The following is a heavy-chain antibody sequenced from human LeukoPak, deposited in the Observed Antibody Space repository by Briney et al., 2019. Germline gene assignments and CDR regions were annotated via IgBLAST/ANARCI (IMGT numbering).Heavy chain of an antibody. D-gene: IGHD3-16*01. CDR3: ASRPFLWGFAY. Sequence: SETLSLTCTVSGDSISSSSYYWGWIRQHPGKGLEWIASIYSSVTYYNPSLKSRVTISVDTSKNQFSLNLSSVTAADTAVYYCASRPFLWGFAYWGQGTLVTVSS. V-gene: IGHV4-39*01. CDR2: IYSSVT. J-gene: IGHJ4*02. CDR1: GDSISSSSYY.